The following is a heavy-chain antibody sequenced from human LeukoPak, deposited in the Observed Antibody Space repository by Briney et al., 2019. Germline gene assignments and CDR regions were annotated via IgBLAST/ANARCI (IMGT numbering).Heavy chain of an antibody. Sequence: GGSLRLSCAASGFTFSSYSMNWVRQAPGKGLEWVSSISSSSSYIYYADSVKGRFTISRDNAKNSLYLQMNSLRAEDTAVYYCARGYCSSTSCSPYYYYYMDVWGKGTTVTVSS. CDR3: ARGYCSSTSCSPYYYYYMDV. J-gene: IGHJ6*03. D-gene: IGHD2-2*01. CDR1: GFTFSSYS. V-gene: IGHV3-21*01. CDR2: ISSSSSYI.